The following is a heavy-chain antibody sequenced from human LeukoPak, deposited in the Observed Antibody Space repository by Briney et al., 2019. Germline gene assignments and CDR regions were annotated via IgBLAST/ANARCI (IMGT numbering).Heavy chain of an antibody. CDR3: AKWGDYDILTGYYVPDY. CDR2: ITGSDGSS. J-gene: IGHJ4*02. CDR1: GFTFTNYA. D-gene: IGHD3-9*01. V-gene: IGHV3-23*01. Sequence: GTSLRLSCVASGFTFTNYAMSWVRQAPGKGLEWVSAITGSDGSSYYADSVKGRFTISRDNPKNTLYLQVNSLRAEDTAVYYCAKWGDYDILTGYYVPDYWGQGTLVTVSS.